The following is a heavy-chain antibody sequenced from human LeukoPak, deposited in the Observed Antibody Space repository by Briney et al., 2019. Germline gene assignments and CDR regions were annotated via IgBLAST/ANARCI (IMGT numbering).Heavy chain of an antibody. CDR1: GYTFTSYG. V-gene: IGHV1-18*01. J-gene: IGHJ4*02. Sequence: GASVKVSCKASGYTFTSYGISWVRQAPGQGLEWMGWISAYNGNTNYAQKLQGRVTMTTDTSTSTAYMELRSLRSDDTAVYYCARDQSIAAAAIGGIPTDYWGQGTLVTVSS. D-gene: IGHD6-13*01. CDR2: ISAYNGNT. CDR3: ARDQSIAAAAIGGIPTDY.